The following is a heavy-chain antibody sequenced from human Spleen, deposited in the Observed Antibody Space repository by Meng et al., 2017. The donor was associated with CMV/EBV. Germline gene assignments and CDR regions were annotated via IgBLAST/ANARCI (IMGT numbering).Heavy chain of an antibody. CDR1: GSTFTDHY. J-gene: IGHJ5*02. CDR2: INANNGAT. D-gene: IGHD2-2*01. Sequence: ASVKVSCKASGSTFTDHYIHWVRQPPGQGLEWMGWINANNGATHYAQNFQGRLTVTRDTSISTAYMDLNRLRSDDTAVYYCARDRVDVVVPAEGWFDPWGQGTLVTVSS. V-gene: IGHV1-2*02. CDR3: ARDRVDVVVPAEGWFDP.